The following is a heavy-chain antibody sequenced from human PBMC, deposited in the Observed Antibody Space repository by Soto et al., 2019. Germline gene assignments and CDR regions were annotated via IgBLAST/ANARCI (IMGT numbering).Heavy chain of an antibody. J-gene: IGHJ5*02. V-gene: IGHV3-7*04. CDR3: AKDASGWSVT. CDR1: GFTFSNFW. D-gene: IGHD6-19*01. Sequence: DVQLVESGGDLVQPGGSLRLSCAASGFTFSNFWMSWVRQAPGRGLEWVANMSPDGSEKYYLDSVRGRFTISRDNANNSRSLQINSLRAEDTAVYYCAKDASGWSVTWGQGTPVIVSS. CDR2: MSPDGSEK.